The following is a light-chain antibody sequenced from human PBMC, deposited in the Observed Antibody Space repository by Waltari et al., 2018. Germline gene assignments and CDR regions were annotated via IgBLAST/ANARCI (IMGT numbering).Light chain of an antibody. V-gene: IGKV1-5*03. CDR2: KVS. J-gene: IGKJ1*01. Sequence: DIQMTQSPSTLSASVGDRITITCRASQSVSTWLAWFQQKPGKAPNLLIYKVSNLDSGVPSRFSGGGSGTEFTLTISSLQPDDFATYYCQQYNSDSWTFGQGTKVEI. CDR3: QQYNSDSWT. CDR1: QSVSTW.